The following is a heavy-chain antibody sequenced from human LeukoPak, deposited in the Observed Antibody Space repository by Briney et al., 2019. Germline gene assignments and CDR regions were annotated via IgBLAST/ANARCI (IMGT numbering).Heavy chain of an antibody. CDR3: AKGLSINWFDP. CDR2: ISGDGSST. D-gene: IGHD2-2*02. J-gene: IGHJ5*02. CDR1: GFSFSNSW. Sequence: GGSLRLSCAASGFSFSNSWMHWVRQAPGKGLVCVSRISGDGSSTSYADSVKGRFTVSRDNAKNTLYLQMNSLRAEDTAVYYCAKGLSINWFDPWGQGALVTVSS. V-gene: IGHV3-74*01.